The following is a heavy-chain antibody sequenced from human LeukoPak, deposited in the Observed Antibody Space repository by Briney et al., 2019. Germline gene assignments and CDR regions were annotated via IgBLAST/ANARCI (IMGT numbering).Heavy chain of an antibody. J-gene: IGHJ4*02. CDR1: GFTFSSYG. CDR3: AREHDSGTYPDY. D-gene: IGHD1-26*01. CDR2: IWYDGSNK. Sequence: GGSLRLSCAASGFTFSSYGMHWVRQAPGKGLEWVAVIWYDGSNKYYADSVKGRFTISRDNSKNTLYLQMNSLRAEDTAVYYCAREHDSGTYPDYWGQGTLVTVSS. V-gene: IGHV3-33*01.